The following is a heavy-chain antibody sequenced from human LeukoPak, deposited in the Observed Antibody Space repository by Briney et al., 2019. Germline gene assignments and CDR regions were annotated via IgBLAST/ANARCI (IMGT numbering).Heavy chain of an antibody. CDR2: ISYSGST. V-gene: IGHV4-39*07. D-gene: IGHD3-22*01. Sequence: SETLSLTCTVSGGSISGSSYYWGWIRQPPGKGLEWIGSISYSGSTYYNPSLKSRVTISVDTSKIQFSLKLSSVTAADTAVYYCALTYYYDSSGYYPYYYYMDVWGKGTTVTISS. CDR1: GGSISGSSYY. J-gene: IGHJ6*03. CDR3: ALTYYYDSSGYYPYYYYMDV.